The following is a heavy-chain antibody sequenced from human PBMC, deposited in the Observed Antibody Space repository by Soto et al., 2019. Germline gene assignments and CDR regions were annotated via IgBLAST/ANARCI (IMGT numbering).Heavy chain of an antibody. CDR1: GFTFTKAW. J-gene: IGHJ4*02. CDR2: IKSKTDGGTT. Sequence: GGSLRLSCAASGFTFTKAWMSWVRQAPGKGLEWVGRIKSKTDGGTTDYAAPVKGRFTISRDDSKNTLYLQMNSLKTEDTAVYYCTTEGTGYCSRGSCYAIDYWGQGTLVTFSS. V-gene: IGHV3-15*01. D-gene: IGHD2-15*01. CDR3: TTEGTGYCSRGSCYAIDY.